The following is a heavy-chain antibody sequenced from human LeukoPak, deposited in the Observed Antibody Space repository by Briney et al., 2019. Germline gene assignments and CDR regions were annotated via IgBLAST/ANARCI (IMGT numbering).Heavy chain of an antibody. Sequence: ASVKVSCKASGYTFTSYYMHWVRQAPGQGLEWMGIINPSGGSTSYAQKFQGRVTMTRDTSTSTAYMELRSLRSDDTAEYYCARDMYYYDSTHYYGMDVWGQGTTVTVSS. D-gene: IGHD3-22*01. CDR2: INPSGGST. CDR3: ARDMYYYDSTHYYGMDV. V-gene: IGHV1-46*01. J-gene: IGHJ6*02. CDR1: GYTFTSYY.